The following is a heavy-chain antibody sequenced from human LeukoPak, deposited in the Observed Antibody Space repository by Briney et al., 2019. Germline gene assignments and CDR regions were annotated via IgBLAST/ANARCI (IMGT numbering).Heavy chain of an antibody. Sequence: SETLSLTCTVSGDSISSTTYYWGWIRQPPGKGLEWIGTIYYSGSTSYNPSLKSRVTMSVATSKNQFSLKLSSVTAADTAVYYCARLSLLLWFGELRYNWFDPWGQGTLVTVSS. CDR1: GDSISSTTYY. CDR3: ARLSLLLWFGELRYNWFDP. J-gene: IGHJ5*02. CDR2: IYYSGST. D-gene: IGHD3-10*01. V-gene: IGHV4-39*01.